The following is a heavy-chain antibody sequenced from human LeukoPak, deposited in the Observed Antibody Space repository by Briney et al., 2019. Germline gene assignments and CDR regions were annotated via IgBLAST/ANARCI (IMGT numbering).Heavy chain of an antibody. J-gene: IGHJ3*01. V-gene: IGHV4-59*01. CDR2: VIHSDFNKANGDIT. CDR1: GASISKDY. Sequence: SETLSLTCTVSGASISKDYWAWIRQPPGKGLEWIGYVIHSDFNKANGDITNYNPSLESRVTTSRDTPKNQFSLTLSSMTAADTATYYCVRAFVDSGGAFDVWGQGTVVTVSS. D-gene: IGHD5-12*01. CDR3: VRAFVDSGGAFDV.